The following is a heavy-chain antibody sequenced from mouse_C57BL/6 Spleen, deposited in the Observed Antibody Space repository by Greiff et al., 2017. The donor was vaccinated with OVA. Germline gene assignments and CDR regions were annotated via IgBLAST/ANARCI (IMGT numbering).Heavy chain of an antibody. CDR1: GYTFTSYG. CDR3: AREDYYGSSYGWYFEV. J-gene: IGHJ1*03. V-gene: IGHV1-81*01. D-gene: IGHD1-1*01. Sequence: VQLQQSGAELARPGASVKLSCKASGYTFTSYGISWVKQRTGQGLEWIGEIYPRSGNTYYNEKFKGKATLTADKSSSTAYMELRSLTSEDSAVYFCAREDYYGSSYGWYFEVWGTGTTVTVSS. CDR2: IYPRSGNT.